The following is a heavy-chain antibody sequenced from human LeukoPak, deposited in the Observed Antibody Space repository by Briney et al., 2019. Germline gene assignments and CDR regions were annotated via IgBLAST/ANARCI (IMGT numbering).Heavy chain of an antibody. V-gene: IGHV3-15*01. D-gene: IGHD3-22*01. CDR1: GFTFSNAW. CDR2: IKSKTDGGTT. CDR3: TTDRYYDSSGYYYPFDC. Sequence: GGSLRLSCAASGFTFSNAWMSWVRQAPGKGLEWVGRIKSKTDGGTTDYAAPVKGRFTISRDDSKNTLYLQMNSLKTEDTAVYYCTTDRYYDSSGYYYPFDCWGQGTLVTVSS. J-gene: IGHJ4*02.